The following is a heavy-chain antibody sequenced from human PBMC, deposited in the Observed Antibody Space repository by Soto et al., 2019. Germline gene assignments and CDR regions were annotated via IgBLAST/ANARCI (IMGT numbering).Heavy chain of an antibody. Sequence: GGSLRLSCAASGFTFSSYAMSWVRQAPGKGLEWVSAISGSGGSTGYADSVKGRFTISRDNAKNSLYLQMNSLRAEDTALYYCAKGLAAAGTPLDSWGQGTLVTVSS. J-gene: IGHJ4*02. V-gene: IGHV3-23*01. CDR2: ISGSGGST. CDR1: GFTFSSYA. CDR3: AKGLAAAGTPLDS. D-gene: IGHD6-13*01.